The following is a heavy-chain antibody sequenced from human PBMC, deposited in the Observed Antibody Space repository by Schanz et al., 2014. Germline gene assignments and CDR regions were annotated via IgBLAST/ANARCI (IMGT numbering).Heavy chain of an antibody. J-gene: IGHJ6*02. Sequence: VQLVESGGGLVKPGGSLRLSCGASGFTFSDYYMTWIRQAPGKGLEWVSYINGGGETTYYADSVRGRFTISRDNAKNSLFLQMNSLRAEDTAKYYCARGNYGMDVWGQGTTVTVSS. V-gene: IGHV3-11*01. CDR2: INGGGETT. CDR1: GFTFSDYY. CDR3: ARGNYGMDV.